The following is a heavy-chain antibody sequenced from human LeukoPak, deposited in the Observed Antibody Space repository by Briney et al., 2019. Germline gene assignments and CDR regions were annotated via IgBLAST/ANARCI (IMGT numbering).Heavy chain of an antibody. Sequence: ASVKVSCTASGGTFSSYAISWVRQAPGQGLEWMGRIISILGTVDYAPKLQGRVTITADKSTSTAYMELNSLRSEDTAVYYCARGGTSGYDLGYYYYVMDVWGQGTTVTVSS. CDR1: GGTFSSYA. D-gene: IGHD5-12*01. CDR3: ARGGTSGYDLGYYYYVMDV. CDR2: IISILGTV. V-gene: IGHV1-69*04. J-gene: IGHJ6*02.